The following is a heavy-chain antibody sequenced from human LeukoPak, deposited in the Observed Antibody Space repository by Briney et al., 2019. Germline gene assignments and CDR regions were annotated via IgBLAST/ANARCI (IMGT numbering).Heavy chain of an antibody. D-gene: IGHD1-26*01. CDR3: ARDLGSYYGLANNWFDP. Sequence: GGSLRLSCAASGFTFSSYSMTWVRQAPGKGLEWVSSISSSSSYIYYADSVKGRFTISRDNAKNSLYLQMNSLRAEDTAVYYCARDLGSYYGLANNWFDPWGQGTLVTVSS. V-gene: IGHV3-21*01. J-gene: IGHJ5*02. CDR1: GFTFSSYS. CDR2: ISSSSSYI.